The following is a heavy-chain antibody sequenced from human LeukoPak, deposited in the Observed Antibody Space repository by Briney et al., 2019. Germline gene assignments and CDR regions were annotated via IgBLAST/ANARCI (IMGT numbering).Heavy chain of an antibody. V-gene: IGHV3-33*01. Sequence: GRSLRLSCAASGFTFSSYGMHWVRQAPGKGLEWVAVIWYDGSNKYYADSVKGRFTISRDNSKNTLYLQMNSLRAEDTAVYYCVRAYPTTVTTPYYFDYWGQGTLVTVSS. CDR3: VRAYPTTVTTPYYFDY. CDR1: GFTFSSYG. CDR2: IWYDGSNK. D-gene: IGHD4-17*01. J-gene: IGHJ4*02.